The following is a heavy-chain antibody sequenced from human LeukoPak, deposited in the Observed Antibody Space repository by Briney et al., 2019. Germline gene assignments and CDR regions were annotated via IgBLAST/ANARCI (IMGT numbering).Heavy chain of an antibody. D-gene: IGHD2-15*01. J-gene: IGHJ5*02. Sequence: PSETLSPTCAVSGYSITSGYYWGWIRQPPGKGLEWIGSIYYSGSTYYNPSLKSRVTISVDTSKNQFSLKLSSVTAADTAVYYCARHSGDIVVVVAATPLSWFDPWGQGTLVTVSS. CDR1: GYSITSGYY. CDR2: IYYSGST. V-gene: IGHV4-38-2*01. CDR3: ARHSGDIVVVVAATPLSWFDP.